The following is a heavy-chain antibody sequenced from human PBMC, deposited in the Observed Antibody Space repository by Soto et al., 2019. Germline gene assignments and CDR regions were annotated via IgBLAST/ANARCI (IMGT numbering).Heavy chain of an antibody. Sequence: ASVKVSCKASGYTFTSYYMHWVRQAPGQGLEWMGIINPSGGSTSYAQKFQGRVTMTRDTSTSTVYMELSSLRSEDTAVYYCARPRVPGYSSGWSGAFDIWGQGTMVTVS. CDR1: GYTFTSYY. D-gene: IGHD6-19*01. CDR2: INPSGGST. J-gene: IGHJ3*02. CDR3: ARPRVPGYSSGWSGAFDI. V-gene: IGHV1-46*01.